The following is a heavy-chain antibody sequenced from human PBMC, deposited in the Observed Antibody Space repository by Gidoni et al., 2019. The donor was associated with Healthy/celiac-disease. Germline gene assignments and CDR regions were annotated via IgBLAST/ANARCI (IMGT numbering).Heavy chain of an antibody. CDR2: IIPIFGTA. CDR1: GGPFSSYP. D-gene: IGHD3-22*01. CDR3: ARAAGGEVDSSGYYLYFDY. Sequence: QVQLVQSGAEVKKPGSSVKVSCKASGGPFSSYPIGWVRQAPGQGLEWMGGIIPIFGTANYAQKFQGRVTITADESTSTAYMELSSLRSEDTAVYYCARAAGGEVDSSGYYLYFDYWGQGTLVTVSS. J-gene: IGHJ4*02. V-gene: IGHV1-69*01.